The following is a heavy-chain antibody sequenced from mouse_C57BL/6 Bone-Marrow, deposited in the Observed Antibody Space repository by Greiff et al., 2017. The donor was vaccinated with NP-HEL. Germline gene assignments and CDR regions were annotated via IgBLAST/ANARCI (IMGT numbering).Heavy chain of an antibody. Sequence: VQGVESGAELARPGASVKLSCKASGYTFTSYGISWVKQRTGQGLEWIGEIYPRSGNTYYNEKFKGKATLTADKSSSTAYMELRSLTSEDSAVYFCGRGVWYHDYWGQGTTLTVSS. CDR1: GYTFTSYG. CDR3: GRGVWYHDY. D-gene: IGHD2-10*02. V-gene: IGHV1-81*01. J-gene: IGHJ2*01. CDR2: IYPRSGNT.